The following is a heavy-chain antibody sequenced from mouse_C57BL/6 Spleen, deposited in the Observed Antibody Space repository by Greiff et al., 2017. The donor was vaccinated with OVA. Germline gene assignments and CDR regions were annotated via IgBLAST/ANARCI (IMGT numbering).Heavy chain of an antibody. CDR3: ARKPLYYGSRDWFAY. CDR2: IDPEDGET. V-gene: IGHV14-2*01. Sequence: EVQLQQSGAELVKPGASVKLSCTASGFNIKDYYMHWVKQRTEQGLEWIGRIDPEDGETKSAPQFQGKATITADTSSNTAYLQLSSLTSEDTAVYYRARKPLYYGSRDWFAYWGQGTLVTVSA. J-gene: IGHJ3*01. D-gene: IGHD1-1*01. CDR1: GFNIKDYY.